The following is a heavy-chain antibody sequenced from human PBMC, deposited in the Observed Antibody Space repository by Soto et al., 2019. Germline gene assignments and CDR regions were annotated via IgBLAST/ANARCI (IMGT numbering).Heavy chain of an antibody. Sequence: SQTLSLTCTVSVYSSSSGSYCAFVRQPPGKGSEWHARIYPGGTTFSNPSLKSRITISVDTSNYQCSPKLTSVTAADTAVYYCARVHVMVVAGSTSDYWGHGTLVTVSS. D-gene: IGHD6-19*01. V-gene: IGHV4-38-2*02. CDR3: ARVHVMVVAGSTSDY. J-gene: IGHJ4*01. CDR1: VYSSSSGSY. CDR2: IYPGGTT.